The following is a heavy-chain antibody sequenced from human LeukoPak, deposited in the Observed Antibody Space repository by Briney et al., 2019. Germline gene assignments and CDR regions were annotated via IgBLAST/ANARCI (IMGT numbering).Heavy chain of an antibody. Sequence: PGGSLRLSCAASGFSFRSYPMSWVRQAPGKGLEWVSTISGSDGSTYYADSVKGRFTISRDNSKNTLYLQMNSLRAEATAVYYCARASGSYYLFDYWGQGTLVTVSS. D-gene: IGHD1-26*01. CDR3: ARASGSYYLFDY. CDR1: GFSFRSYP. V-gene: IGHV3-23*01. CDR2: ISGSDGST. J-gene: IGHJ4*02.